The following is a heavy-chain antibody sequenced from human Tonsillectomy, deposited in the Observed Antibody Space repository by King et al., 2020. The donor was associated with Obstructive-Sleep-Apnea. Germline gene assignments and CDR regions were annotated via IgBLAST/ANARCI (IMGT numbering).Heavy chain of an antibody. D-gene: IGHD2-15*01. CDR3: ASPLGYCSGGSCYHFDY. J-gene: IGHJ4*02. CDR1: GYSISSGYY. Sequence: VQLQESGPGLVKPSETLSLTCTVSGYSISSGYYWGWIRQPPGKGLEWIGRIYHSGSTYYNPSLKSRVTISVDTSKNQFSLKLSSVTAADTAVYYCASPLGYCSGGSCYHFDYWGQGTLVTVSS. CDR2: IYHSGST. V-gene: IGHV4-38-2*02.